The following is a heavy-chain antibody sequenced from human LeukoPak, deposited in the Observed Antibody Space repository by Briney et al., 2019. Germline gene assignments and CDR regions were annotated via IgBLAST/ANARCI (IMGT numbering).Heavy chain of an antibody. V-gene: IGHV3-21*04. D-gene: IGHD2-21*02. J-gene: IGHJ4*02. Sequence: ISSSSSYIYYADSVKGRFTISRDNAKNSLYLQMNRLRVEDTAVYYCAKGSRGSCRGAYCYSFDNWGQGAVVTVSS. CDR2: ISSSSSYI. CDR3: AKGSRGSCRGAYCYSFDN.